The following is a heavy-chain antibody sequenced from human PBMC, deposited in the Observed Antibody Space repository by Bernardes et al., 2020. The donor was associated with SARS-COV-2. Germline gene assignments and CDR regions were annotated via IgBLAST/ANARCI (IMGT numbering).Heavy chain of an antibody. CDR1: GFTFSGSA. CDR3: TGDYVY. D-gene: IGHD4-17*01. Sequence: GGSLRLSCAASGFTFSGSAIQWVRQAPGKGLEWVGRMRSKYKNYVTTYAPSLRDRITISRDDSRDTAYLQINSLKIGDTAVYYCTGDYVYWGHAALVTVSS. V-gene: IGHV3-73*01. J-gene: IGHJ4*01. CDR2: MRSKYKNYVT.